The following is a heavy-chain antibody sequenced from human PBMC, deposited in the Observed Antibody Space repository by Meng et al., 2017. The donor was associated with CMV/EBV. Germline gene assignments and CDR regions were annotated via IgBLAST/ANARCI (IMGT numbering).Heavy chain of an antibody. Sequence: GESLKISCAASGFTFSSYAMHWVRQAPGKGLEWVAVISYDGSNKYYADSVKGRFTISRDNSKNTLYLQTNSLRAEDTAVYYCAKHLRYCSSTSCRKRDYYYYYGMDVWGQGTTVTVSS. CDR3: AKHLRYCSSTSCRKRDYYYYYGMDV. D-gene: IGHD2-2*01. J-gene: IGHJ6*02. CDR2: ISYDGSNK. V-gene: IGHV3-30-3*02. CDR1: GFTFSSYA.